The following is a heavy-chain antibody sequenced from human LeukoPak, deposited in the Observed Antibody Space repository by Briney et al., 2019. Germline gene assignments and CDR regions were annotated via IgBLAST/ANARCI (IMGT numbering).Heavy chain of an antibody. J-gene: IGHJ6*02. CDR2: IIPIFGIA. CDR1: GGTFSSYA. D-gene: IGHD2-2*02. V-gene: IGHV1-69*04. CDR3: ASWGYCSSTSCYRGSGYYYYGMDV. Sequence: ASVKVSCKASGGTFSSYAISWVRQAPGQGLEWMGRIIPIFGIANYAQKFQGRVTITADKSTSTAYMEQSSLRSEDTAVYYCASWGYCSSTSCYRGSGYYYYGMDVWGQGTTATVSS.